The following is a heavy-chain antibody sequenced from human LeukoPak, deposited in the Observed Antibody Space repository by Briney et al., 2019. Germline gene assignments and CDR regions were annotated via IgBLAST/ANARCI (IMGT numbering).Heavy chain of an antibody. Sequence: SETLSLTCAVYGGSFSGYYWSWIRQPPGKGLEWIGYIYYSGSTNYNPSLKSRVTISVDTSKNQFSLKLSSVTAADTAVYYCARHSPPYCGGDCYSPHFDYWGQGTLVTVSS. CDR1: GGSFSGYY. CDR3: ARHSPPYCGGDCYSPHFDY. D-gene: IGHD2-21*02. V-gene: IGHV4-59*08. J-gene: IGHJ4*02. CDR2: IYYSGST.